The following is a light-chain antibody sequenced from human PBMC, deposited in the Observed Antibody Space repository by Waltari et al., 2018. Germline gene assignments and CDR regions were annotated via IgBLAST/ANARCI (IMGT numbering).Light chain of an antibody. CDR3: VLYMGSVIL. J-gene: IGLJ2*01. Sequence: QTVVPQEPSFSVSPGGTVTLTCGLSSGSVSTSYYPSWYQQTPGQAPRTLIYSTNPRSSGVPDRFSGSILGNKAALTITGAQADDESDYYCVLYMGSVILFGGGTKLTVL. CDR1: SGSVSTSYY. CDR2: STN. V-gene: IGLV8-61*01.